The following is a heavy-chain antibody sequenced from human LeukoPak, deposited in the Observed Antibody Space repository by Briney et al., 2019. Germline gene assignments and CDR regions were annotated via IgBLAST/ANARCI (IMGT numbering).Heavy chain of an antibody. CDR2: ISGSGGST. V-gene: IGHV3-23*01. D-gene: IGHD3-22*01. CDR1: GFTLSSYA. J-gene: IGHJ1*01. CDR3: AKAYYYDSSAYYSGRLLYFQH. Sequence: GGSLRLSCAASGFTLSSYAMSWVRQAPGKGLEWVSAISGSGGSTYYADSVKGRFTISRDNSKNTLYLQMHSLRAEDTAVYYCAKAYYYDSSAYYSGRLLYFQHWGQGTLVTVSS.